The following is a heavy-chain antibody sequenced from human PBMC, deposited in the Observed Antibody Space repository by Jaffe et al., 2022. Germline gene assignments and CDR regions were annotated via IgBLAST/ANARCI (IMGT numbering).Heavy chain of an antibody. CDR1: GGSISSYY. CDR2: IYYSGST. CDR3: ARDVIAVAGNWFDP. D-gene: IGHD6-19*01. Sequence: QVQLQESGPGLVKPSETLSLTCTVSGGSISSYYWSWIRQPPGKGLEWIGYIYYSGSTNYNPSLKSRVTISVDTSKNQFSLKLSSVTAADTAVYYCARDVIAVAGNWFDPWGQGTLVTVSS. J-gene: IGHJ5*02. V-gene: IGHV4-59*01.